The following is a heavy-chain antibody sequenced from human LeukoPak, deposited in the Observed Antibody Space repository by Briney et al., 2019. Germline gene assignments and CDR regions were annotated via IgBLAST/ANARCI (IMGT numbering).Heavy chain of an antibody. CDR1: GFIVSNNY. CDR3: AKAGVVPAASSFPYYFDC. CDR2: ISYDGSNK. V-gene: IGHV3-30*18. D-gene: IGHD2-2*01. J-gene: IGHJ4*02. Sequence: GGSLRLSCAASGFIVSNNYMSWVRQAPGKGLEWVAVISYDGSNKYYADSVKGRFTISRDNSKNTLYLQMNSLRAEDTAVYYCAKAGVVPAASSFPYYFDCWGQGTLVTVSS.